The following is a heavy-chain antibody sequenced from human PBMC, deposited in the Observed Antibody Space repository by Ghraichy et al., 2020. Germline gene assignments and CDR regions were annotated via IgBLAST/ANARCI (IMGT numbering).Heavy chain of an antibody. CDR1: GGTFSSYA. CDR2: ITPIYGTP. D-gene: IGHD1/OR15-1a*01. J-gene: IGHJ6*03. V-gene: IGHV1-69*06. Sequence: SVKVSCRASGGTFSSYAISWVRQAPGQGLEWMGGITPIYGTPNYAQKFQGRVTITADKSTSTAYMELSSLRSEDTAVFYCAREIRTYNWNNPDYYYYYMDVWGKGTTVIVSS. CDR3: AREIRTYNWNNPDYYYYYMDV.